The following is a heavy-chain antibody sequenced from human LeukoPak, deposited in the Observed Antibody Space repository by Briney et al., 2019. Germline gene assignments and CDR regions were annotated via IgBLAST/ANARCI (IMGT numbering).Heavy chain of an antibody. Sequence: SQTLSLTCTVSGGSISSGSYYWSWIRQPAGKGLEWIGRIYTSGSTNYNPSLKSRVTISVDTSKNQFSLKLSSVTAADTAVYYCARMVLNYFDYWGQGTLVTVSS. CDR2: IYTSGST. J-gene: IGHJ4*02. D-gene: IGHD3-10*01. CDR1: GGSISSGSYY. V-gene: IGHV4-61*02. CDR3: ARMVLNYFDY.